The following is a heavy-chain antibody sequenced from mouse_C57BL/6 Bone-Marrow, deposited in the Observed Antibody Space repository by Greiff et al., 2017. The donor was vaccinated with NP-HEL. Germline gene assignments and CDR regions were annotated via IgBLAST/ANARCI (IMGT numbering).Heavy chain of an antibody. D-gene: IGHD2-1*01. J-gene: IGHJ4*01. CDR2: ISNGGGST. CDR3: ASTRNYDAMDY. CDR1: GFTFSDYY. V-gene: IGHV5-12*01. Sequence: DVKLVESGGGLVQPGGSLKLSCAASGFTFSDYYMYWVRQTPEKRLEWVAYISNGGGSTYYPDTVKGRFTISRDNAKNTLYLQMSRLKSEDTAMYYCASTRNYDAMDYWGQGTSVTVSS.